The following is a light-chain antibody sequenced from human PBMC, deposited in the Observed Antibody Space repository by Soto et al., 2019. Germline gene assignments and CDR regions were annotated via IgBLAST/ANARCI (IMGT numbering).Light chain of an antibody. Sequence: EIVMTQSPDTLPVSPGERATLSCRASQSVSSNLAWYQQKPGQAPRLLIYGASIRATGIPARFSGSGSGTEFTLTISSPQPEDFAVYYCQQYSKWPPRTFGQGTKLEIK. CDR3: QQYSKWPPRT. CDR1: QSVSSN. V-gene: IGKV3-15*01. CDR2: GAS. J-gene: IGKJ2*01.